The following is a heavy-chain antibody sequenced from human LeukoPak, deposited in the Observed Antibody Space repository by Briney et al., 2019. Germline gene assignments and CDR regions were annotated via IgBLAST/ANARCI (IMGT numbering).Heavy chain of an antibody. V-gene: IGHV3-23*01. D-gene: IGHD7-27*01. CDR2: ITGSSTWT. Sequence: GGSLRLSCEASGFTFRTYGMTWVRQAPGKGMEWVSGITGSSTWTYYADSVKGRFTISRDNSKNTLHLQMDSLRAEDTAIYYCARELVSLGTGYFDLWGRGTLVTVSS. J-gene: IGHJ2*01. CDR3: ARELVSLGTGYFDL. CDR1: GFTFRTYG.